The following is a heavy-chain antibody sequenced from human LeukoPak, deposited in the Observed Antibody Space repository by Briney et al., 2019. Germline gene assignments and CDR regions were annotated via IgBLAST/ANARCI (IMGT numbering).Heavy chain of an antibody. CDR1: GYTFTSYD. CDR3: ARGPVSSHGMDV. J-gene: IGHJ6*02. CDR2: KNPNSGRT. V-gene: IGHV1-8*01. Sequence: ASVKVSCKASGYTFTSYDINWVRQAPGQGLERMGFKNPNSGRTGFAQKFQGRFTMTTDTSISTAYMELSSLTSEDTAVYYCARGPVSSHGMDVWGQGTTVTVSS.